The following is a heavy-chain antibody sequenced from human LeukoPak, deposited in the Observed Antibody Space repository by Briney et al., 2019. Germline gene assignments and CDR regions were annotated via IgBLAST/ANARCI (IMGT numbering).Heavy chain of an antibody. Sequence: SETLSLTCAVYGGSFSGYYWSWIRQPPGKGLEWIGEINHSGSTNYNPSLKSRVTISVDTSKNQFSLKLSSVTAADTAVYYCARGSRRYSSSWYLNWGQGTLVTVSS. CDR1: GGSFSGYY. J-gene: IGHJ4*02. D-gene: IGHD6-13*01. CDR2: INHSGST. V-gene: IGHV4-34*01. CDR3: ARGSRRYSSSWYLN.